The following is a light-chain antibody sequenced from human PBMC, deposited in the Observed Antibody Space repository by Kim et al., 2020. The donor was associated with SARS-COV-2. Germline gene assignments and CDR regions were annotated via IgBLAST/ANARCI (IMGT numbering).Light chain of an antibody. CDR3: QQYNKWPPWT. CDR1: QSVSSN. J-gene: IGKJ1*01. Sequence: EIVMTQSPATLSVSPGERATLSCWASQSVSSNLAWYQQKPGQAPRLLIYGASTRATGIPARFSGSGSGTEFTLTISSLQSEDFAVYYCQQYNKWPPWTFGEGAKMEI. CDR2: GAS. V-gene: IGKV3-15*01.